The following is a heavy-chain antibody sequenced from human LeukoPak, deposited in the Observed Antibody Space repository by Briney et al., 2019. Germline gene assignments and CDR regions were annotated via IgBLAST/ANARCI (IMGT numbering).Heavy chain of an antibody. V-gene: IGHV3-30-3*01. D-gene: IGHD3-22*01. Sequence: GGSLRLSCAAARFTLSSYEMNWVRQAPGKGLQWVAVISYDGSNKYYADSVKGRFTISRDNSKNTLYLQMNSLRAEDTAVYYCAAGFNSSGYYWGNAFDIWGQGTMVTVSS. CDR2: ISYDGSNK. J-gene: IGHJ3*02. CDR1: RFTLSSYE. CDR3: AAGFNSSGYYWGNAFDI.